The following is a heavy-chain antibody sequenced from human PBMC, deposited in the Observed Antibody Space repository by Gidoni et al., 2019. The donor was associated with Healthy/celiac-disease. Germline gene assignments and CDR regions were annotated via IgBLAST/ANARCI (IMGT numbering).Heavy chain of an antibody. J-gene: IGHJ6*02. CDR2: NHSGST. V-gene: IGHV4-34*01. Sequence: NHSGSTNYNPSLKSRVTIPVDTSKNQFSLHQSSWTAADTAVYYCARGQLENGMDVWGHGTTVTVSS. CDR3: ARGQLENGMDV. D-gene: IGHD2-2*01.